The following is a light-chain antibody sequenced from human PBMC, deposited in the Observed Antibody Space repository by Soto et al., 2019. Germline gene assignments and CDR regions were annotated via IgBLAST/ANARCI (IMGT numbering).Light chain of an antibody. CDR2: AAS. CDR1: QGISSY. Sequence: IQLTQSPSSLSASVGDRVTITCRASQGISSYLAWYQQKPGKAPKLLIYAASTLQSGVPPRFSGSGSGTDFTLTISSLQPEDFATYYCQQLNSYSFGPGTKVDIK. CDR3: QQLNSYS. J-gene: IGKJ3*01. V-gene: IGKV1-9*01.